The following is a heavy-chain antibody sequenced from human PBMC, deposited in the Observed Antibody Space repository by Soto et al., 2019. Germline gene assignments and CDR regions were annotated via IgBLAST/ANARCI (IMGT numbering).Heavy chain of an antibody. CDR1: GFTFSSYA. CDR3: ARDLYSSGWWYYYYGMDV. CDR2: ISSNGGST. V-gene: IGHV3-64*01. D-gene: IGHD6-13*01. J-gene: IGHJ6*02. Sequence: GGSLRLSCAASGFTFSSYAMHWVRQAPGKGLEYVSAISSNGGSTYYANSVKGRFTISRDNSKNTLYLQMGSLRAEDMAVCYCARDLYSSGWWYYYYGMDVWGQGTTVTVSS.